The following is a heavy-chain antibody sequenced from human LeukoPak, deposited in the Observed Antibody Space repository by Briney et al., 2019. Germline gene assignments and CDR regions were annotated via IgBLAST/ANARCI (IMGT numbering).Heavy chain of an antibody. J-gene: IGHJ4*02. D-gene: IGHD3-16*01. V-gene: IGHV1-2*02. CDR2: INCNRGDT. CDR3: ARDSLAESTWALDS. Sequence: ASVNVSCKASGYTFTRYFIHWVRQAPGQGLEWMGWINCNRGDTKYAEKFQGRVTMSRDTSTSTVYMDLSGLTSDDTALYFCARDSLAESTWALDSWGQGTLVTVSS. CDR1: GYTFTRYF.